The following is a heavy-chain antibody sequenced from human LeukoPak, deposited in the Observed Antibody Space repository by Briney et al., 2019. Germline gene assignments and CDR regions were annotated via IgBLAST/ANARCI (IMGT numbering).Heavy chain of an antibody. V-gene: IGHV3-21*01. CDR3: AKVRKAGVGTFDS. CDR1: GFTFSSYS. CDR2: ISSSSSYI. D-gene: IGHD3-10*01. Sequence: PGGSLRLSCAASGFTFSSYSMNWVRQAPGKGLEWVSSISSSSSYIYYADSVKGRFTISRDNAKNSLYLQMNSLRAEDTAVYYFAKVRKAGVGTFDSWGQGTLSPSPQ. J-gene: IGHJ4*02.